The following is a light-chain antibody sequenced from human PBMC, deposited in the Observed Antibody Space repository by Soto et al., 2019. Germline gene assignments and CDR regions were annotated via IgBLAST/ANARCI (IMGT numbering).Light chain of an antibody. CDR2: KDS. CDR3: YSAADNNWV. V-gene: IGLV3-27*01. J-gene: IGLJ3*02. Sequence: SYELTQPSSVSVSPGQTARITCSGDVLAKKYARWFQQKPGQAPVLVIHKDSERPSGIPERFSGYSSGTTVTLTISGAQVEDEADYYCYSAADNNWVFGGGTKLTVL. CDR1: VLAKKY.